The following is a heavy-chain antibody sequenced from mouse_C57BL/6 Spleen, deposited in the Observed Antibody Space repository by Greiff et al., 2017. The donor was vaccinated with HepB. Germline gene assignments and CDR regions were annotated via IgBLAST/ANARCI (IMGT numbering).Heavy chain of an antibody. CDR2: ISSGGDYI. CDR1: GFTFSSYA. V-gene: IGHV5-9-1*02. J-gene: IGHJ3*01. CDR3: TRDGYSLSAY. Sequence: EVKVEESGEGLVKPGGSLKLSCAASGFTFSSYAMSWVRQTPEKRLEWVAYISSGGDYIYYADTVKGRFTISRDNARNTLYLQMSSLKSEDTAMYYCTRDGYSLSAYWGQGTLVTVSA. D-gene: IGHD2-3*01.